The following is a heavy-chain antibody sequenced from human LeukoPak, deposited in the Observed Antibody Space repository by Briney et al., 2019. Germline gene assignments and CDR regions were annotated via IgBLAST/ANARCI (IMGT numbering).Heavy chain of an antibody. CDR1: GYTFTSYD. J-gene: IGHJ5*02. V-gene: IGHV1-8*01. CDR2: MNPNSGNT. D-gene: IGHD1-26*01. Sequence: ASVKVSCKASGYTFTSYDINWVRQATGQGLEWMGWMNPNSGNTGYAQKFQGRVTMTRDTSISTAYMELSRLRSDDTAVYYCARAAREGADPGGFDPWGQGTLVSVSS. CDR3: ARAAREGADPGGFDP.